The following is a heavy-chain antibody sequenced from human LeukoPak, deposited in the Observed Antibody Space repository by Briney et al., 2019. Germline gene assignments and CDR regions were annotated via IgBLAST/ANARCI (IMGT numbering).Heavy chain of an antibody. CDR2: IYYSGST. Sequence: SETLSLTCTVSGGSISSSSYYWGWIRQPPGKGLEWIGSIYYSGSTYYNPSLKSRVTISVDTSKNQFSLKLSSVTAADTAVYYCASATYYGSGSALDPWGQGTLVTVSS. CDR3: ASATYYGSGSALDP. D-gene: IGHD3-10*01. J-gene: IGHJ5*02. V-gene: IGHV4-39*01. CDR1: GGSISSSSYY.